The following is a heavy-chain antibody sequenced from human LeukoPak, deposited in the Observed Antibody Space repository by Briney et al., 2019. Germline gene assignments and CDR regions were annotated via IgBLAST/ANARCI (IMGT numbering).Heavy chain of an antibody. D-gene: IGHD6-13*01. Sequence: SSETLSLPCTVSGGSISSYYGRWLRHPPGKGLEWIGYIYTSGSTNYNPSLKSRVTISVDTSKNQFSLQRSTVTAADTAVYYCAREGMYSSSDDYWGQGTLVTVSS. V-gene: IGHV4-4*09. CDR1: GGSISSYY. CDR3: AREGMYSSSDDY. CDR2: IYTSGST. J-gene: IGHJ4*02.